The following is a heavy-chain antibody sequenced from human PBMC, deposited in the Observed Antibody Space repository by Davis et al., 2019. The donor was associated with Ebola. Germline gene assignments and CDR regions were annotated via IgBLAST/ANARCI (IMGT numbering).Heavy chain of an antibody. CDR3: ARDPPPDCSSTSCFYYYYYYGMDV. CDR2: ISGSGGST. D-gene: IGHD2-2*01. CDR1: GFTFSSYA. V-gene: IGHV3-23*01. J-gene: IGHJ6*02. Sequence: GESLKISCAASGFTFSSYAMSWVRQAPGKGLEWVSAISGSGGSTYYADSVKGRFTISRDNSKNTLYLQMNSLRAEDTAVYYCARDPPPDCSSTSCFYYYYYYGMDVWGQGTTVTVSS.